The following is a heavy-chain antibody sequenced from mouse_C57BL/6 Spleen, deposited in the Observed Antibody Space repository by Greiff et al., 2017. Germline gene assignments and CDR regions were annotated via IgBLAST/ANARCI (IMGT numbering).Heavy chain of an antibody. CDR2: INYDGSST. V-gene: IGHV5-16*01. J-gene: IGHJ2*01. CDR3: AREGSLTDYFDY. D-gene: IGHD2-13*01. Sequence: EVKVVESEGGLVQPGSSMKLSCTASGFTFSDYYMAWVRQVPEKGLEWVANINYDGSSTYYLDSLKSRFIISRDNAKNILYLQMSSLKSEDTATYYCAREGSLTDYFDYWGQGTTLTVSS. CDR1: GFTFSDYY.